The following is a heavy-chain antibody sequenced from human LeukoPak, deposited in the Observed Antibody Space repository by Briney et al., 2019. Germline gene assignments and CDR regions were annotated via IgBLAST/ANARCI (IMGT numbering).Heavy chain of an antibody. Sequence: ASVKVSCKASGYTFTGYYMHWVRQAPGQGLEWMGWINPNSGGTNYAQKVQGRVTMTRDTSISTAYMELSRLRSDDTAVYYCARDDSSYSGSYYGYWGQGTLVTVSS. J-gene: IGHJ4*02. CDR2: INPNSGGT. CDR1: GYTFTGYY. D-gene: IGHD1-26*01. CDR3: ARDDSSYSGSYYGY. V-gene: IGHV1-2*02.